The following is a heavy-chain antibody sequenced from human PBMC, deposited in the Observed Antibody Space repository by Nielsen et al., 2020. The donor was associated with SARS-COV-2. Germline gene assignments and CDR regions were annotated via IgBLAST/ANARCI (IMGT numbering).Heavy chain of an antibody. Sequence: ASVKVSCKASGYTFTNYGISWVRQAPGQGLEWMGWINPTSGDPHYAQKFQGRVTMSRDTSISTAYMEMDRLTFDDTAVYYCARDRGSSWSNHFDPWGQGTQVTVSS. CDR2: INPTSGDP. J-gene: IGHJ5*02. CDR3: ARDRGSSWSNHFDP. D-gene: IGHD6-13*01. V-gene: IGHV1-2*02. CDR1: GYTFTNYG.